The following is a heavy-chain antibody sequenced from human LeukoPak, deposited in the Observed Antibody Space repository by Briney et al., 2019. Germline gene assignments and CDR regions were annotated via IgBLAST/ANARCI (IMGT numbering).Heavy chain of an antibody. D-gene: IGHD2/OR15-2a*01. CDR2: IPTTGGST. CDR3: AKVHFCTITCNKNFDY. Sequence: GGSLRLSCAASWFNSIVSVMTSVRQAPGKGLEWVSTIPTTGGSTYYADSVKGRFTISRDDSKNTQYLQMNSLRVEATAVYYCAKVHFCTITCNKNFDYWGQGTLVTVSS. J-gene: IGHJ4*02. V-gene: IGHV3-23*01. CDR1: WFNSIVSV.